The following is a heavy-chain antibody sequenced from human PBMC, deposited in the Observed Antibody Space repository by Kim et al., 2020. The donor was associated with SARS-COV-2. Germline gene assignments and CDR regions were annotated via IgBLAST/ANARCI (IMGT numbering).Heavy chain of an antibody. CDR2: INGDNGNT. J-gene: IGHJ5*02. CDR1: GYTFDTFS. D-gene: IGHD3-10*01. CDR3: ARESAGSDNRLDP. Sequence: ASVKVSCKASGYTFDTFSLYWLRQAPGQRFEWMGWINGDNGNTSYSQNFQGRVILTRDTSATTAYMELTSLTFKDTAVYYCARESAGSDNRLDPSGQATL. V-gene: IGHV1-3*01.